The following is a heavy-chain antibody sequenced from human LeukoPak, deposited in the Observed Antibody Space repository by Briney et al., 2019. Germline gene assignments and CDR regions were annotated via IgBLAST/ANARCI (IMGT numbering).Heavy chain of an antibody. CDR2: ISGSGGST. D-gene: IGHD3-3*01. CDR1: GFTFNIFN. V-gene: IGHV3-23*01. Sequence: GGSLRLSCAASGFTFNIFNMNWVRQAPGKGLEWVSAISGSGGSTYYADSVKGRFTISRDNSKNTLYLQMNSLRAEDTAVYYCAKGQLRFLEWLFQALDYWGQGNLVTVSS. J-gene: IGHJ4*02. CDR3: AKGQLRFLEWLFQALDY.